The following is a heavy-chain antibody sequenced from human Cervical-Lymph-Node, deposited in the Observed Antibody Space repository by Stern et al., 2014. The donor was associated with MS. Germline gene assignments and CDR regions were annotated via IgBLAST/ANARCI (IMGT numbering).Heavy chain of an antibody. CDR3: AAGYCRSTSCHYGMDV. CDR2: ISYSGSDI. D-gene: IGHD2-2*01. V-gene: IGHV3-11*01. CDR1: GFTFSDYY. J-gene: IGHJ6*02. Sequence: MQLVESGGGLVKPGGSLRLSCAASGFTFSDYYITWIRQAPGKGLEWVSYISYSGSDIYYADSVKGRFTISRDNAKKSLYLQMNSLRAEDTAVYYCAAGYCRSTSCHYGMDVWGQGTTVTVSS.